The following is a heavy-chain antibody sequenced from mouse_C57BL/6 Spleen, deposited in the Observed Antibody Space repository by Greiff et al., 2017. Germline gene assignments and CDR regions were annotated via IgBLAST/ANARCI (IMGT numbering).Heavy chain of an antibody. D-gene: IGHD2-4*01. CDR1: GYSITSGYY. CDR3: ARFPLYDYDGGAMDY. V-gene: IGHV3-6*01. CDR2: ISYDGSN. Sequence: QSGPGLVKPSQSLSLTCSVTGYSITSGYYWNWIRQFPGNKLEWMGYISYDGSNNYNPSLKNRISITRDTSKNQFFLKLNSVTTEDTATYYCARFPLYDYDGGAMDYWGQGTSVTVSS. J-gene: IGHJ4*01.